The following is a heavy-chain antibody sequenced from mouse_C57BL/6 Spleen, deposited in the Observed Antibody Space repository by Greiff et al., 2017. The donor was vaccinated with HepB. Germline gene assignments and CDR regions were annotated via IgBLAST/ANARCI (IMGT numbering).Heavy chain of an antibody. V-gene: IGHV1-26*01. CDR1: GYTFTDYY. Sequence: EVQLQQSGPELVKPGASVKISCKASGYTFTDYYMNWVKQSHGKSLEWIGDINPNNGGTSYNQKFKGKATLTVDKSSSTAYMELRSLTSEDSAVYYCARSYGSSYRGFFDYWGQGTTLTVSS. J-gene: IGHJ2*01. CDR2: INPNNGGT. D-gene: IGHD1-1*01. CDR3: ARSYGSSYRGFFDY.